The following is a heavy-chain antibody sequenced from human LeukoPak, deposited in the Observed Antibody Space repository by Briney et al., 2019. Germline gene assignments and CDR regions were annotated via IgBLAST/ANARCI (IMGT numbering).Heavy chain of an antibody. J-gene: IGHJ4*02. Sequence: ASVKVSCSASGYTFTSYYMHWVRQAPGQGLEWMGIINPSGGSTNYAQKFQGRVTMTRDTSTSTVYMELSSLRSDDTAVYYCAREHSSSWDQFDYWGQGTLVTVSS. V-gene: IGHV1-46*01. CDR3: AREHSSSWDQFDY. CDR1: GYTFTSYY. D-gene: IGHD6-13*01. CDR2: INPSGGST.